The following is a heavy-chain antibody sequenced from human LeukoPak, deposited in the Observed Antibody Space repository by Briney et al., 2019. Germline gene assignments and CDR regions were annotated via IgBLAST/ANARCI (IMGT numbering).Heavy chain of an antibody. D-gene: IGHD3-16*01. J-gene: IGHJ4*02. CDR3: ARHRGISTGDFEY. Sequence: GGSLRLSCAASGFTFSNYGMHWVRQAPGKGLEWVAVIWYDGSKKYYADSVKGRFTISRDNSKNTLYPQMNSLRAEDTAVYYCARHRGISTGDFEYWGQGTLVTVSS. V-gene: IGHV3-33*01. CDR2: IWYDGSKK. CDR1: GFTFSNYG.